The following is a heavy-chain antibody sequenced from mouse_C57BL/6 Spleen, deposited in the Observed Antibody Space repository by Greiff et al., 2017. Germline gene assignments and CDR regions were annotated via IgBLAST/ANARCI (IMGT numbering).Heavy chain of an antibody. Sequence: EVQVVESGGGLVKPGGSLKLSCAASGFTFSDYGMHWVRQAPEKGLEWVAYISSGSSTIYYADTVKGRFAISRDNAKNTLFLQMTSLRSEDMAMYYCARHDGYLAWFAYWGQGTLVTVSA. CDR2: ISSGSSTI. J-gene: IGHJ3*01. D-gene: IGHD2-3*01. V-gene: IGHV5-17*01. CDR3: ARHDGYLAWFAY. CDR1: GFTFSDYG.